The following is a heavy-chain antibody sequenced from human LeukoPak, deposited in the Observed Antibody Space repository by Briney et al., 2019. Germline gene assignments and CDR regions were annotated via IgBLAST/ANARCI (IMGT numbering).Heavy chain of an antibody. CDR3: ARDRGATDDAFDI. J-gene: IGHJ3*02. D-gene: IGHD5-24*01. V-gene: IGHV4-39*07. Sequence: SETLSLTCTVSGGSISSSGDYRVWIRQPPGKGLEWIGSIYPNGVTYYSPSLKSRVTISVDTSKNQFSLKLSSVTAADTAVYYCARDRGATDDAFDIWGQGTMVTVSS. CDR1: GGSISSSGDY. CDR2: IYPNGVT.